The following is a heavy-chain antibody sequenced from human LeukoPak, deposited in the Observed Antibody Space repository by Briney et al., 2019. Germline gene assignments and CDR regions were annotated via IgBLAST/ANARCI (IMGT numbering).Heavy chain of an antibody. Sequence: GGSLRLSCAASGFTVSSNYMSWVRQAPGKGREWVSVIYSGGSTYYADSVKGRFTISRDNSKNTLYLQMNSLRAEDTAVYYCARARGYYDSSGYYSPHQSHFYGMDVWGQGTTVTVSS. J-gene: IGHJ6*02. CDR2: IYSGGST. V-gene: IGHV3-66*01. CDR3: ARARGYYDSSGYYSPHQSHFYGMDV. D-gene: IGHD3-22*01. CDR1: GFTVSSNY.